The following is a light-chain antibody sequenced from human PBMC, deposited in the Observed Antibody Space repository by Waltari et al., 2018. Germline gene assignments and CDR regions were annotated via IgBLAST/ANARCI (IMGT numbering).Light chain of an antibody. CDR3: SSYAGSNTDV. CDR2: EVS. Sequence: QSALTQPPSASGSPGQSLTISCTGTSSDVGSDYNYVSWYQQHPGKAPKLIIHEVSKRPAGVPDRLSGSKAGNTASLTVSGLQAEDEADYYCSSYAGSNTDVFGTGTRVTV. J-gene: IGLJ1*01. V-gene: IGLV2-8*01. CDR1: SSDVGSDYNY.